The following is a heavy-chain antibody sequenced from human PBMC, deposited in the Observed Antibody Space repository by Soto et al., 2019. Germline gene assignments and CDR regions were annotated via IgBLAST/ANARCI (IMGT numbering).Heavy chain of an antibody. Sequence: SETLSLTCTVSGGSISSYYWSWIRQPPGKGLEWIGYIYYSGSTNYNPSLKSRVTISVDTSKNQFSLKLSSVTAADTAVYYCAGESGLGLYYDFWSGYRGWFDPWGQGTLVTVSS. J-gene: IGHJ5*02. D-gene: IGHD3-3*01. CDR1: GGSISSYY. V-gene: IGHV4-59*01. CDR3: AGESGLGLYYDFWSGYRGWFDP. CDR2: IYYSGST.